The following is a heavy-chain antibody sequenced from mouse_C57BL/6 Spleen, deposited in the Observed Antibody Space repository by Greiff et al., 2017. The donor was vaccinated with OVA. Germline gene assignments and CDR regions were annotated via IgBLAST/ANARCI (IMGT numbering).Heavy chain of an antibody. CDR3: ASPLVGSSPFDY. D-gene: IGHD1-1*01. J-gene: IGHJ2*01. CDR2: IHPNSGST. Sequence: QVQLQQSGAELARPGASVKLSCKASGYTFTSYGISWVKQRTGQGLEWIGMIHPNSGSTNYNEKFKSKATLTVDKSSSTAYMQLSSLTSEDSAVYYCASPLVGSSPFDYWGQGTTLTVSS. CDR1: GYTFTSYG. V-gene: IGHV1-81*01.